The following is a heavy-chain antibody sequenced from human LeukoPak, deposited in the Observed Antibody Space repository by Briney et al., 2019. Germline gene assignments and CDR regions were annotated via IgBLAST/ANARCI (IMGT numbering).Heavy chain of an antibody. D-gene: IGHD1-26*01. CDR3: AGKVAATYYQE. J-gene: IGHJ4*03. V-gene: IGHV4-4*02. CDR1: SGSISSDNG. CDR2: VYYSGRT. Sequence: PSETLSLTCAASSGSISSDNGCTWVRQPPGKGLEGIGEVYYSGRTNYNQSVQGRLTISVDNSNNQFSLRLRTVTAADTAVYYCAGKVAATYYQEWGQASLVTVSS.